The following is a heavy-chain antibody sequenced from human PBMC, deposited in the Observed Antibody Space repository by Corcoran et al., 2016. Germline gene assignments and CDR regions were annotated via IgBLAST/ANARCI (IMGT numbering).Heavy chain of an antibody. CDR2: IIPIFGTA. Sequence: QVQLVQSGAEVKKPGSSVKVSCKASGGTFSSYAISWVRQAPGQGLEWMGGIIPIFGTANYAQKFQGRVTITADESTSTAYMELSSLRSEDTVLYYCARDTSYYYYFWSGYGMDVWGQGTTFTVSS. CDR3: ARDTSYYYYFWSGYGMDV. D-gene: IGHD3-3*01. J-gene: IGHJ6*02. CDR1: GGTFSSYA. V-gene: IGHV1-69*01.